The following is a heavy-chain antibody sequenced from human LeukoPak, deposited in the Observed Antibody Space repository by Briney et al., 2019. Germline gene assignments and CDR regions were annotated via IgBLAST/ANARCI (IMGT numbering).Heavy chain of an antibody. J-gene: IGHJ4*02. CDR1: GFTFSSYE. V-gene: IGHV3-48*03. CDR3: ARFDYADYLAFDY. CDR2: TASSGSTI. D-gene: IGHD4-17*01. Sequence: GGSLRLSCAASGFTFSSYEMNWVRQAPGKGLEWFSYTASSGSTIYSADSVKGRFTISRDNAKNSLYLQMNSLRAEDTAVYYCARFDYADYLAFDYWGQGTLVTVSS.